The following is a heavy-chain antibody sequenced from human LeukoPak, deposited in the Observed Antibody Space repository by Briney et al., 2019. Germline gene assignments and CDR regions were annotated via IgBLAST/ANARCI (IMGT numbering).Heavy chain of an antibody. Sequence: SETLSLTCTVSGGSISSYYGSWVRQPPGKGLEWIGYIYYSGRTNDNPSLRSRVTISVDTYKNQFSLKLSSMTAADTAVYYCARGRVYSSGWYNFDYWGQGTLVTVSS. D-gene: IGHD6-19*01. CDR3: ARGRVYSSGWYNFDY. J-gene: IGHJ4*02. CDR2: IYYSGRT. CDR1: GGSISSYY. V-gene: IGHV4-59*01.